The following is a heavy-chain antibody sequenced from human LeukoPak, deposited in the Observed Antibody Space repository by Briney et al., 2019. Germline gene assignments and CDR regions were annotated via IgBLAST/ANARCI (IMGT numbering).Heavy chain of an antibody. Sequence: GGSLRLSCAASGFTFSSYSMNWVRQTPGKGLEWVSSISSSSTYIYYADSVKGRFTISRDNAKNSLYLQMNSLRAEDTAVYYCAKDASYDYVWGSYRPNWFDPWGQGTLVTVSS. J-gene: IGHJ5*02. CDR3: AKDASYDYVWGSYRPNWFDP. D-gene: IGHD3-16*02. V-gene: IGHV3-21*04. CDR2: ISSSSTYI. CDR1: GFTFSSYS.